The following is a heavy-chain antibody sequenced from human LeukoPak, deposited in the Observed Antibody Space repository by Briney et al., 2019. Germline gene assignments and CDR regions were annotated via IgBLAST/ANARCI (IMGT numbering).Heavy chain of an antibody. CDR2: ISGSGSTI. CDR3: ARERGYSGYEPLDY. J-gene: IGHJ4*02. CDR1: GFTFSSYG. D-gene: IGHD5-12*01. V-gene: IGHV3-48*04. Sequence: GGSLRLSCAASGFTFSSYGMSWVRQAPGKGLEWVSAISGSGSTIYYADSVKGRFTISRDNAKNSLYLQMNSLRAEDTAVYYCARERGYSGYEPLDYWGQGTLVTVSS.